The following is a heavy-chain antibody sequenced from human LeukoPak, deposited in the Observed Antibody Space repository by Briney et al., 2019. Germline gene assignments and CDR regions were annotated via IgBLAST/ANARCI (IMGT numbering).Heavy chain of an antibody. Sequence: GASVKVSCKVSGYTLAELSMHWVRQAPGKGLEWMGGFDPEDGETIYAQKFQGRVTMTEDTSTDTAYMELSSLRSEDTAVYYCATGVGSGSYYYMDVWGKGTTVTVSS. CDR3: ATGVGSGSYYYMDV. CDR1: GYTLAELS. J-gene: IGHJ6*03. D-gene: IGHD3-10*01. V-gene: IGHV1-24*01. CDR2: FDPEDGET.